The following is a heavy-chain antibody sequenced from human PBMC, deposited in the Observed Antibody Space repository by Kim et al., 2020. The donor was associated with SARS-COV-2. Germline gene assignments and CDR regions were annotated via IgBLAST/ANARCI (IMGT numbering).Heavy chain of an antibody. V-gene: IGHV1-24*01. J-gene: IGHJ3*02. D-gene: IGHD1-26*01. CDR1: GYTLTELS. CDR2: FDPEDGET. Sequence: ASVKVSCKVSGYTLTELSMHWVRQAPGKGLEWMGGFDPEDGETIYAQKFQGRVTMTEDTSTDTAYMELSSLRSEDTAVYYCATLGATDPWDFIWGQGTMVTVSS. CDR3: ATLGATDPWDFI.